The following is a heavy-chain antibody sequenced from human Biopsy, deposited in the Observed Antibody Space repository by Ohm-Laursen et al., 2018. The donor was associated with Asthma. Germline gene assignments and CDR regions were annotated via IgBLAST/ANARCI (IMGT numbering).Heavy chain of an antibody. V-gene: IGHV3-7*01. CDR1: GFTFGDYW. J-gene: IGHJ1*01. Sequence: SLRLSCSASGFTFGDYWISWVRQVPGKGLEWVANIKHDGSENNHVDSLKGRFTISRDNAKNSLYLQMNSLRAEDTAVYYCARTFHFWSPYHAEHYQLWGQGTLVTVSS. D-gene: IGHD3-3*02. CDR3: ARTFHFWSPYHAEHYQL. CDR2: IKHDGSEN.